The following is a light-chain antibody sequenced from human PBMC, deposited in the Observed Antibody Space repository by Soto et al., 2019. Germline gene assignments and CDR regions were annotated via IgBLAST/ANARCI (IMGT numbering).Light chain of an antibody. CDR3: QQYIRWPLT. CDR1: QSVSSN. Sequence: EILMTQSPATLSVAQGERLTLSCRASQSVSSNLAWYQQKHGQPPSILIYGASTRDTGTPARFSGSGSGTECTLTVSRLQSEDFEVYYCQQYIRWPLTFGGGTKVDIK. CDR2: GAS. V-gene: IGKV3-15*01. J-gene: IGKJ4*01.